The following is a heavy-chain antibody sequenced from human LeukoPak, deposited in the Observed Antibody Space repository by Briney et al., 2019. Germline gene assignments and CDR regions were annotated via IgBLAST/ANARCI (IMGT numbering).Heavy chain of an antibody. Sequence: ASVKVSCKASGYTFTSYGISWVRQAPGQGLEWMGWISAYNGNTNYAQKLQGRVTMTTDTSTSTAYMELRSLRSDDTAVYYCARKMYSGSYYVEAFDIWGQGTMVTVSS. J-gene: IGHJ3*02. CDR3: ARKMYSGSYYVEAFDI. D-gene: IGHD1-26*01. V-gene: IGHV1-18*01. CDR1: GYTFTSYG. CDR2: ISAYNGNT.